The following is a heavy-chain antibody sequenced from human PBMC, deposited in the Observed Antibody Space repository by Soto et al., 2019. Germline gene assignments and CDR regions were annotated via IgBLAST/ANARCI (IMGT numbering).Heavy chain of an antibody. CDR2: INHSGST. J-gene: IGHJ4*02. D-gene: IGHD2-2*01. CDR1: GGSFSGYY. Sequence: PSETLSLTCAVYGGSFSGYYWSWIRQPPGKGLEWIGEINHSGSTNYNPSLKSRVTISVDTAKNQFSLKLSSVTAADTAVYYCARGQRNIVVVPAANHWGYYFDYWGQGTLVTVSS. V-gene: IGHV4-34*01. CDR3: ARGQRNIVVVPAANHWGYYFDY.